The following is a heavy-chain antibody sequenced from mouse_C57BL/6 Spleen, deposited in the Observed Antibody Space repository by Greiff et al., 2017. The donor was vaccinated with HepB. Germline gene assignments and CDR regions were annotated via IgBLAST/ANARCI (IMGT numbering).Heavy chain of an antibody. D-gene: IGHD2-3*01. CDR1: GYTFPSYG. Sequence: QVQLKESGAELARPGASVKLSCKASGYTFPSYGICWVMQRTGQGLEWIGELYPRSGNTYYTEKFKGQATLTADKSSSTAYRELRSLPSEDSAVYFYSRREEYDSYYVLFDYWGQGTTPTGSS. J-gene: IGHJ2*01. CDR3: SRREEYDSYYVLFDY. CDR2: LYPRSGNT. V-gene: IGHV1-81*01.